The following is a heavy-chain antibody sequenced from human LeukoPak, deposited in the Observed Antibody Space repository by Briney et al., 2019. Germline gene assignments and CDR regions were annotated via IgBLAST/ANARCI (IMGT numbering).Heavy chain of an antibody. CDR2: IKQDGSEK. D-gene: IGHD6-13*01. V-gene: IGHV3-7*03. Sequence: GGSLRLSCAASGFTFSSYWMSWVRQAPGKGLEWVANIKQDGSEKYYVDSVKGRFTISRDNAKNSLYLQMNSLKSEDTAVYYCTTGPPYSRRHPSYWGQGTLVTVSS. J-gene: IGHJ4*02. CDR1: GFTFSSYW. CDR3: TTGPPYSRRHPSY.